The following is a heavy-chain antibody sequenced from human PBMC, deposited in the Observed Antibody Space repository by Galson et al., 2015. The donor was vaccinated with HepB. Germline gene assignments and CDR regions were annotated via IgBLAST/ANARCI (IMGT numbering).Heavy chain of an antibody. CDR1: GYTFTSYY. D-gene: IGHD3-3*01. V-gene: IGHV1-46*01. J-gene: IGHJ6*02. Sequence: SVKVSCKASGYTFTSYYMHWVRQAPGQGLEWMGIINPSGGSTSYAQKFQGRVTMTRDTSTSTVYMELSSLRSEDTAVYYCARDLNPSDVGDFWSGYYYYYYYGMDVWGQGTTVTVSS. CDR2: INPSGGST. CDR3: ARDLNPSDVGDFWSGYYYYYYYGMDV.